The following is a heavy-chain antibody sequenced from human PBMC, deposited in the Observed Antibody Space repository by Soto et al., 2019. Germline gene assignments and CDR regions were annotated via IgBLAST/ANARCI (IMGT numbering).Heavy chain of an antibody. D-gene: IGHD3-16*02. CDR3: ANQRGSYRSLSFDY. CDR1: GFTFSSYA. J-gene: IGHJ4*02. V-gene: IGHV3-23*01. Sequence: AGGSLRLSCAASGFTFSSYAMSWVRQAPGKGLEWVSAISGSGGSTYYADSVKGRFTISRDNSKNTLYLQMNSLRAEDTAVYYCANQRGSYRSLSFDYWGQGTLVTVSS. CDR2: ISGSGGST.